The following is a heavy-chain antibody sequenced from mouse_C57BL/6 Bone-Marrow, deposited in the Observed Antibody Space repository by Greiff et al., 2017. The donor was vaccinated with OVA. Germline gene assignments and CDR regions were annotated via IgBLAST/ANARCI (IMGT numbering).Heavy chain of an antibody. CDR2: IYPGDGDT. J-gene: IGHJ4*01. V-gene: IGHV1-82*01. D-gene: IGHD1-1*01. Sequence: QVQLQQSGPELVKPGASVKISCKASGYAFSSSWMNWVKQRPGKGLEWIGRIYPGDGDTNYNGKFKGKATLTADKSSSTAYMQLSSLTSEDSAVYFWAREVYGSSYAMDYWGQGTSVTVSS. CDR3: AREVYGSSYAMDY. CDR1: GYAFSSSW.